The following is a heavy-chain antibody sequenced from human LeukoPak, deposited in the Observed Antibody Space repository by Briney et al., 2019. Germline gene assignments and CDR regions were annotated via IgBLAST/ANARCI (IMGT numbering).Heavy chain of an antibody. CDR2: INHSGST. CDR1: GGSFSGYY. Sequence: PSETLSLTCAVYGGSFSGYYWSWIRQPPGKGLEWIGEINHSGSTNYNPSLKSRVTISVDTSKNQFSLKLSSVTAADTAVYYCARRNYYGSGSYISNWFDPWGQGTLVTVSS. J-gene: IGHJ5*02. D-gene: IGHD3-10*01. CDR3: ARRNYYGSGSYISNWFDP. V-gene: IGHV4-34*01.